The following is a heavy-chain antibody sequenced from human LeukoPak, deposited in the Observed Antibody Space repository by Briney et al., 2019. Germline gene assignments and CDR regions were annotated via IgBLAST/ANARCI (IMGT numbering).Heavy chain of an antibody. CDR3: ARSPRLGDILTGYYSDY. V-gene: IGHV4-34*01. Sequence: SETLSLTCAVYGGSFSGYYWSWIRQPPGKGLEWIGEINHSGSTNYNPSLKSRVTISVDTSKNQFSLKLSFVTAADTAVYYCARSPRLGDILTGYYSDYWGQGTLVTVSS. CDR2: INHSGST. D-gene: IGHD3-9*01. CDR1: GGSFSGYY. J-gene: IGHJ4*02.